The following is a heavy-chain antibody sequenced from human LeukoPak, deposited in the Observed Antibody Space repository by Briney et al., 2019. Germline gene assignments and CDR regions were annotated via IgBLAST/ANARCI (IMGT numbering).Heavy chain of an antibody. J-gene: IGHJ5*02. V-gene: IGHV3-23*01. CDR1: GFTFHDYA. D-gene: IGHD4-11*01. Sequence: GGSLRLSCAASGFTFHDYAMHWVRQAPGKGLEWVSAISGSGGSTYYADSVKGRFTISRDNSKNTLYLQMNSLRAEDTAVYYCAKEGVYSNYEDDWFDPWGQGTLVTVSS. CDR3: AKEGVYSNYEDDWFDP. CDR2: ISGSGGST.